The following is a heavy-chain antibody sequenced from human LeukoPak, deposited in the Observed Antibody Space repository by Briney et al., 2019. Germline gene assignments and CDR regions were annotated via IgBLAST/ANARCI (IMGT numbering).Heavy chain of an antibody. CDR3: ARGPIRVFPDAFDI. CDR2: INPNSGGT. V-gene: IGHV1-2*02. J-gene: IGHJ3*02. Sequence: ASVKVSYKASGYTFTGYYMHWVRQAPGQGLEWMGWINPNSGGTNYAQKFQGRVTMTRDTSISTAYMELSRLRSDDTAVYYCARGPIRVFPDAFDIWGQGTMVTVSS. D-gene: IGHD6-13*01. CDR1: GYTFTGYY.